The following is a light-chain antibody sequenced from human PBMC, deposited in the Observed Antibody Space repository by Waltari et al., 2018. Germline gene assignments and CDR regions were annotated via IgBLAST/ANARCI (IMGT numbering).Light chain of an antibody. V-gene: IGLV2-14*01. Sequence: QSALTQPASVPGSPGQSITISCTGTSSDVGCYNHVSWYQQDPGKVPKLIIYDVSERPSGVSDRFSGSKSGNTASLTISGVQAEDETDYYCSSYTNRNTLIFGGGTKLTVL. CDR1: SSDVGCYNH. CDR3: SSYTNRNTLI. CDR2: DVS. J-gene: IGLJ2*01.